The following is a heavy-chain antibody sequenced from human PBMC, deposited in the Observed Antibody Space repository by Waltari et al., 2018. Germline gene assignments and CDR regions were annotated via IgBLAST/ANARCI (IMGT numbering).Heavy chain of an antibody. D-gene: IGHD6-13*01. V-gene: IGHV4-59*01. CDR1: GGSISSYY. Sequence: QVQLQESGPGLVKPSETLSLTCTVSGGSISSYYWSWIRQPPGKGLEWIGYIYYSGSTNYNPSLKSRVTISVDTSKNQFSLKLSSVTAADTAVYYCAREVPMEQQLSRPFDYWGQGTLATVSS. CDR2: IYYSGST. CDR3: AREVPMEQQLSRPFDY. J-gene: IGHJ4*02.